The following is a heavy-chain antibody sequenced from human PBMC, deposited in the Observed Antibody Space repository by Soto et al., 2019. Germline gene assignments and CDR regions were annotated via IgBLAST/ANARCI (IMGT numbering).Heavy chain of an antibody. Sequence: SETLSLTCAVYGGSFSGYYWSWIRQPPGKGLEWIGEINHSGSTNYNPSLKSRVTISVDTSKNQFSLKLSSVTAADTAVYYCARLEMATITFDYWGQGALVTVSS. J-gene: IGHJ4*02. CDR1: GGSFSGYY. D-gene: IGHD5-12*01. CDR2: INHSGST. V-gene: IGHV4-34*01. CDR3: ARLEMATITFDY.